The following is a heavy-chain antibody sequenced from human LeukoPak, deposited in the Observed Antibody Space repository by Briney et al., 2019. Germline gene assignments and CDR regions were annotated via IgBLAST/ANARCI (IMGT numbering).Heavy chain of an antibody. CDR2: IYYTGST. D-gene: IGHD3-3*01. CDR3: AREATYYDFWSGYLADYYMDV. Sequence: SETLSLTCTVSGGSISTYYWSWIRQPPGKGLEWIGYIYYTGSTNYNPSLKSRVTISVDTSKNQFSLKLSSVTAADTAVYYCAREATYYDFWSGYLADYYMDVWGKGTTVTVSS. CDR1: GGSISTYY. J-gene: IGHJ6*03. V-gene: IGHV4-59*12.